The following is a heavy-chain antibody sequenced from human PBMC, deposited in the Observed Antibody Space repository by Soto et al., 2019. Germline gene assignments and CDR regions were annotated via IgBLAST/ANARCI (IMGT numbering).Heavy chain of an antibody. V-gene: IGHV3-33*01. CDR1: GFIFSNFG. CDR3: ARDPRKACASAMDV. J-gene: IGHJ6*02. D-gene: IGHD2-21*01. Sequence: SVGPLRLSCAASGFIFSNFGMHWVRQAPGKGLEWVAGVWYDGSNGVSADSVKGRFTISRDNSKNTLYLQMTSLRAEDTAVYYCARDPRKACASAMDVWGQLTTVTVSS. CDR2: VWYDGSNG.